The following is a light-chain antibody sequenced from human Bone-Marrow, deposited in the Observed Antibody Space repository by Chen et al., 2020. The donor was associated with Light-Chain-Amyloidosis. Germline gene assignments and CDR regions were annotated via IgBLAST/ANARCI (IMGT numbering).Light chain of an antibody. CDR2: AAS. CDR1: QSISSY. J-gene: IGKJ3*01. CDR3: QQSYSTPFT. V-gene: IGKV1-39*01. Sequence: DIQMTKSPSSRSASVGDRVTITCRGSQSISSYLNWYQQKPGKAPKLLIYAASSLQSGVPSRFSGSGSGTDFTLTISSLQPEDFATYYCQQSYSTPFTFGPGTKVDIK.